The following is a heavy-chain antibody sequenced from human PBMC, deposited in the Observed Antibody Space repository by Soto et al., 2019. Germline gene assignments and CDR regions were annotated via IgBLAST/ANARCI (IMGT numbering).Heavy chain of an antibody. CDR2: ISYDGSNK. J-gene: IGHJ4*02. Sequence: GGSLRLSCAASGFTFSSYGMHWVRQAPGKGPEWVAVISYDGSNKYYADSVKGRFTISRDNSKNTLYLQMNSLRAEDTAVYYCARGVGDSSSYFDYWGQGTLVTVSS. D-gene: IGHD6-6*01. CDR1: GFTFSSYG. CDR3: ARGVGDSSSYFDY. V-gene: IGHV3-30*03.